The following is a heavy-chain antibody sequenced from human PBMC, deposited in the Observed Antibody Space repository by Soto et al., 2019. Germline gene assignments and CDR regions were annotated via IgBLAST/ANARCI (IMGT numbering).Heavy chain of an antibody. CDR1: GYTFSSYF. Sequence: QVHLVQSGAEVKKPGASVKVSCKASGYTFSSYFMHWVRQAPGQGLQWMGMVKPGGVDTSYAQKFQGRVTMTGDTSTSTLYMELSSVRSEDTAVYYCAREALTGYRDFDYWGQGTLVTVSS. CDR3: AREALTGYRDFDY. D-gene: IGHD3-9*01. V-gene: IGHV1-46*01. CDR2: VKPGGVDT. J-gene: IGHJ4*02.